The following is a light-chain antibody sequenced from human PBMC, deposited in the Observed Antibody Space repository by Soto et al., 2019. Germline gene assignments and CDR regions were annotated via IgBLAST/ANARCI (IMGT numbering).Light chain of an antibody. Sequence: DIPMTQSPSSLSASVGDRVSVTCRASQSISTFLNWYQQRPGEAPKLLIYAASSLQSGVPSRFSGSGSGADFTLTIGSLQPEDFATYYCQQRYTSPRTFGQGTKVEIK. J-gene: IGKJ1*01. CDR3: QQRYTSPRT. V-gene: IGKV1-39*01. CDR1: QSISTF. CDR2: AAS.